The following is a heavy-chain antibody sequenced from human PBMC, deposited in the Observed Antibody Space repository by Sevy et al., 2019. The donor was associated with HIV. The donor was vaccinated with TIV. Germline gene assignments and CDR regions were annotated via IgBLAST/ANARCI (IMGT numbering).Heavy chain of an antibody. CDR2: NYAGGTA. CDR3: ASEYCSGGSCFFDY. Sequence: GGSLRLSCVVSGFDIRSNYMSWVRQAPGKGLEWVSHNYAGGTAYYADSVKGRFTFSRDDSKNTVSLQMRSLRVEDSAVYYCASEYCSGGSCFFDYWGQGIQVTVSS. D-gene: IGHD2-15*01. J-gene: IGHJ4*02. CDR1: GFDIRSNY. V-gene: IGHV3-53*01.